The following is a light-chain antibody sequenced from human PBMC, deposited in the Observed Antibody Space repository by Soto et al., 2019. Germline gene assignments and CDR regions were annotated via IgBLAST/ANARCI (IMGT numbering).Light chain of an antibody. CDR3: QQYNSCPGT. V-gene: IGKV1-5*03. CDR2: RTS. Sequence: DIQMTQSPSTLSASVGDRVTITCRASQTIGTWLAWYQQKPGKAPKLLISRTSTLESGVPSRFSGSGSGTEFTLTISSLQPDDFATYHCQQYNSCPGTFGQGTKVE. CDR1: QTIGTW. J-gene: IGKJ1*01.